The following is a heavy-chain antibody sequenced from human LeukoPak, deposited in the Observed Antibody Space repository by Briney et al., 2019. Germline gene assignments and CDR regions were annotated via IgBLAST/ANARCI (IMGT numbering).Heavy chain of an antibody. CDR1: GGSISSGGYY. D-gene: IGHD4-17*01. Sequence: SETLSLTCTVSGGSISSGGYYWSWIRQHPGKGLEWIGYIYYSGSTYYNPSLKSRVTISVDTFKNQFSLKLTSVTAADTAVYYCARGVTTTTSYNWFDPWGQGTLVTVSS. CDR2: IYYSGST. CDR3: ARGVTTTTSYNWFDP. V-gene: IGHV4-31*03. J-gene: IGHJ5*02.